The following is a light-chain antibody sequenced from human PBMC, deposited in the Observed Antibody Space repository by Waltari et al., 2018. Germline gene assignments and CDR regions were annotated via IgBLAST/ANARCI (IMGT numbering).Light chain of an antibody. Sequence: EIVLTQSPGTLYLSPGERAILSCRASQSVSSSSLAWYQQKPGQAPRLLLYATSSRAAGVPNRFSGSGSGTDFTLTISTLEPEDFAMYYCQNYGSSPSWTFGQGTKVEIK. CDR1: QSVSSSS. V-gene: IGKV3-20*01. J-gene: IGKJ1*01. CDR3: QNYGSSPSWT. CDR2: ATS.